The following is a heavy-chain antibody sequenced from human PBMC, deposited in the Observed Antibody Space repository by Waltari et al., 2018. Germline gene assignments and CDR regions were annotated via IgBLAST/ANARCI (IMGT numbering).Heavy chain of an antibody. CDR3: ARETEWGPDY. J-gene: IGHJ4*02. Sequence: EVHLVESGGGLVQPGGSLRLSCVASGFTFNTYKMHWVRQAPGKGLVWVSRVNGDGRGAGYADSVQGRFTVSRDNARNRLYLQMNSLRAEDMAVYYCARETEWGPDYWGQGTLVTVSS. V-gene: IGHV3-74*01. CDR1: GFTFNTYK. D-gene: IGHD1-26*01. CDR2: VNGDGRGA.